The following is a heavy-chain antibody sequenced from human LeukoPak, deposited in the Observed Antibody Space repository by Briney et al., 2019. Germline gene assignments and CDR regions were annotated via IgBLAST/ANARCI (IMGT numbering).Heavy chain of an antibody. V-gene: IGHV3-33*01. D-gene: IGHD1-26*01. J-gene: IGHJ4*02. CDR2: IWYDGSNK. CDR1: GFTFSSYG. CDR3: ARVGGATAVTMYFEY. Sequence: GGSLRLSCAASGFTFSSYGMHWVRQAPGKGLEWVAVIWYDGSNKYYADSVKGRFTISRDNSKKSLYLQMNSLRDEDTAVYYCARVGGATAVTMYFEYWGQGTLVTVSS.